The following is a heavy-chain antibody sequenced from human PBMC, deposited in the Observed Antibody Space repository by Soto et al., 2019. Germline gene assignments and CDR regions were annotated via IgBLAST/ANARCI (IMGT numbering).Heavy chain of an antibody. CDR2: TYYRSKWYN. CDR3: ARSAKGGAFDF. V-gene: IGHV6-1*01. J-gene: IGHJ3*01. CDR1: GDSVSSNSVG. Sequence: PSQTLPLTCDISGDSVSSNSVGWNWIRQSPSRGLEWLGRTYYRSKWYNDYAVSVKSRITINPDTSKDQFSLHLNSVTPEDTAVYYCARSAKGGAFDFWGQGTMVTVSS.